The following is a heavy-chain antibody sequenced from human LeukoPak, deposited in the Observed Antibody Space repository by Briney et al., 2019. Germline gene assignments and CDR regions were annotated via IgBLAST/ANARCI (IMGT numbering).Heavy chain of an antibody. CDR3: AKDPNTFLGGMDV. CDR2: REDDGSER. Sequence: GGSLRLSCDASGFTCCIHWRACLPAAPGKGVEWVGNREDDGSERYYVDSVEGRFTSCRDNAKNSLYLPMNSLRAEDTALDYCAKDPNTFLGGMDVWGQGTTLTVSS. CDR1: GFTCCIHW. V-gene: IGHV3-7*03. D-gene: IGHD3-16*01. J-gene: IGHJ6*02.